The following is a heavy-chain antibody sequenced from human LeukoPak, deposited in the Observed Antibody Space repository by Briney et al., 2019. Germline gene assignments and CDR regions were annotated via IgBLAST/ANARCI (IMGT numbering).Heavy chain of an antibody. V-gene: IGHV4-31*03. CDR1: GFSISSGGYY. CDR3: ARDLVSGYGDYALRGMAFAI. Sequence: SETLSLTCTVSGFSISSGGYYWRWLRQHPGKGLEWIGYIYYSGSTYYNPSLKSRFTISVDTSKNQFSLKLSSVTAADTAVYYCARDLVSGYGDYALRGMAFAIWGQGTMVTVSS. D-gene: IGHD4-17*01. CDR2: IYYSGST. J-gene: IGHJ3*02.